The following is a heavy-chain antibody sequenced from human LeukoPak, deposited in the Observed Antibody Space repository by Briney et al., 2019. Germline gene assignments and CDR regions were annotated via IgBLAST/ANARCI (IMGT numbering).Heavy chain of an antibody. CDR1: GYTFTSYA. J-gene: IGHJ3*02. Sequence: ASVKVSCKASGYTFTSYAMHWVRQAPGQRLEWMGWINAGNGNTKYSQKFQGRVTITRDTSASTAYMELSSLRSEDTAVYYCATDPIAAAGHDAFDIWGQGTMVTVSS. CDR2: INAGNGNT. CDR3: ATDPIAAAGHDAFDI. D-gene: IGHD6-13*01. V-gene: IGHV1-3*01.